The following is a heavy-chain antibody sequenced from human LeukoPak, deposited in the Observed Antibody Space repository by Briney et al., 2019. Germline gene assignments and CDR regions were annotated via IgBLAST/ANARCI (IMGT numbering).Heavy chain of an antibody. CDR2: IKQDGSEK. V-gene: IGHV3-7*01. Sequence: GGSLRLSCAASGFTFSSYWMSWVRLAPGKGLEWVANIKQDGSEKYYVDSVKGRFTISRDNAKNSLYLQMNSLRAEDTAVYYCALERGTRYSSSATPAFYFDYWGQGTLVTVSS. J-gene: IGHJ4*02. CDR3: ALERGTRYSSSATPAFYFDY. D-gene: IGHD6-6*01. CDR1: GFTFSSYW.